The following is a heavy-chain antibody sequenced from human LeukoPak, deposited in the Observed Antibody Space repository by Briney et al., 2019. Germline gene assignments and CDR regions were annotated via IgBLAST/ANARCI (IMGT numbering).Heavy chain of an antibody. CDR2: IYYSGST. CDR3: ASSGTYSSSWYYFDY. Sequence: SETLSLTCTVSGGSISSSSYYWGWIRQPPGKGLEWIGSIYYSGSTYYNPSLKSRVTISVDTSKNQFSLKLSSVTAADTAVYYCASSGTYSSSWYYFDYWGQGTLVTVSS. V-gene: IGHV4-39*07. CDR1: GGSISSSSYY. J-gene: IGHJ4*02. D-gene: IGHD6-13*01.